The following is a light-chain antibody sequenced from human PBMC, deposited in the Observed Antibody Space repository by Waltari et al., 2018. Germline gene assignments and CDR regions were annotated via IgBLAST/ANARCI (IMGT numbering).Light chain of an antibody. V-gene: IGKV4-1*01. J-gene: IGKJ2*02. CDR2: WAS. CDR3: QQYYSTRGT. CDR1: QSVLYSSNNKNY. Sequence: DIVMTQSPDSLAVSLGERATINCKSSQSVLYSSNNKNYLAWYKQKPGQPPKLRIYWASTRESGVPDRFSGGGSGTDFTLTISSLQAEDVAVYYCQQYYSTRGTFGQGTKLEIK.